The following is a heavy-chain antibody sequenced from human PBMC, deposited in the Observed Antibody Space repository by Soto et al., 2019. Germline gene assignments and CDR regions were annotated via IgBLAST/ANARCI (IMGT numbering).Heavy chain of an antibody. Sequence: ASVTVSCKASGGTCSSYAISWVRQAPGPGLEWMGGIIPIFGTANYAQKFQGRVTITADESTSTAYMELSSLRSEDTAVYYCARGPYYYDSSGYYLPLDYWGQGTLVTVSS. CDR3: ARGPYYYDSSGYYLPLDY. CDR2: IIPIFGTA. V-gene: IGHV1-69*19. J-gene: IGHJ4*02. CDR1: GGTCSSYA. D-gene: IGHD3-22*01.